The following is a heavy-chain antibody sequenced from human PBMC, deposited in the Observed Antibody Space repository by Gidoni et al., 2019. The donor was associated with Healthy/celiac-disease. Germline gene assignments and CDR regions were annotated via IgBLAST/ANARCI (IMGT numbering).Heavy chain of an antibody. Sequence: QVQLVQSGAEVKKPGASVKVSCKASGYTFTSYGISWVRQAPGQGLEWMGWISDYNGNTNYAQKLQGRVTMTTDTSTSTDYMELRSLRSDDTAVYYCARVSSGTLDYGGNSEFDYWGQGTLVTVSS. CDR3: ARVSSGTLDYGGNSEFDY. J-gene: IGHJ4*02. CDR2: ISDYNGNT. V-gene: IGHV1-18*01. D-gene: IGHD4-17*01. CDR1: GYTFTSYG.